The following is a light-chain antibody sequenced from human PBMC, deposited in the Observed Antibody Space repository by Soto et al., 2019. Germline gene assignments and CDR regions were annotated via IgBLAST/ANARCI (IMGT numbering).Light chain of an antibody. J-gene: IGLJ2*01. CDR3: QSYDSSLSAVV. CDR1: SSNIGAHYD. CDR2: GNI. V-gene: IGLV1-40*01. Sequence: QSVLTQPPSVSGAPGQRVTISCTGSSSNIGAHYDVHWYQHLPGTAPRLLIYGNINRPSGVPDRFSGSKSDTSAYLAFTGLQAEDEGDYYCQSYDSSLSAVVFGGGTKLTVL.